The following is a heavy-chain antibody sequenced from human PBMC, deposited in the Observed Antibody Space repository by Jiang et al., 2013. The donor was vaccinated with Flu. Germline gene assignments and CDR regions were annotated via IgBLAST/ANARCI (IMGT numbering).Heavy chain of an antibody. Sequence: SQTLSLTCAISGDSVSSNSAAWNWIRQSPSRGLEWLGRTYYRSKWYNDYAVSVKSRITINPDTSKNQFSLQLNSVTPEDTAVYYCARDRQGSDSPYQDYYDSSGYYYFDYWAREPWSPSPQ. J-gene: IGHJ4*02. CDR1: GDSVSSNSAA. CDR2: TYYRSKWYN. V-gene: IGHV6-1*01. D-gene: IGHD3-22*01. CDR3: ARDRQGSDSPYQDYYDSSGYYYFDY.